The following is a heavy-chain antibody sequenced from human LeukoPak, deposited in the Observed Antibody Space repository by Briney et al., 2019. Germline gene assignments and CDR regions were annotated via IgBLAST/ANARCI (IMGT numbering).Heavy chain of an antibody. J-gene: IGHJ4*02. CDR1: GFIFSSFS. CDR3: ARDEALDY. Sequence: GGSLRLSCAASGFIFSSFSMNWVRQAPGKGLEWVSSISSGLSSTYYADSVKGRFTISRDNSKNSLYLQMNSLSAEDTAVYYCARDEALDYWGQGTLVTVSS. CDR2: ISSGLSST. V-gene: IGHV3-21*01.